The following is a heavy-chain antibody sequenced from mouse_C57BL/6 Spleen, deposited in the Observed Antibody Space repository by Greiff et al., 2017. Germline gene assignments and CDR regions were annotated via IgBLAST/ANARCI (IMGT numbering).Heavy chain of an antibody. D-gene: IGHD3-3*01. J-gene: IGHJ2*01. CDR3: ARGWDRDYFDY. CDR2: INPSTGGT. Sequence: VQLQQSGPELVKPGASVKISCKASGYSFTGYYMHWVKQSSEKSLEWIGEINPSTGGTSYNQKFKGKATLTVDKSSSTAYMQLKSLTSEDSAVYYCARGWDRDYFDYWGQGTTLTVSS. CDR1: GYSFTGYY. V-gene: IGHV1-43*01.